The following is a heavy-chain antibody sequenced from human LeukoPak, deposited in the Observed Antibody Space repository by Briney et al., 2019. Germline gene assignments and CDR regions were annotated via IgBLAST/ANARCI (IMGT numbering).Heavy chain of an antibody. CDR1: GFTVSSNY. V-gene: IGHV3-66*01. CDR2: IYSGGST. D-gene: IGHD1-26*01. J-gene: IGHJ6*03. CDR3: ARDLGSGSYYYYYMDV. Sequence: GGSLRLSCAASGFTVSSNYMSWVRQAPGKGLEWVSVIYSGGSTYYADSVKGRFTISRDNSKNTLYLQMNSPRAEDTAVYYCARDLGSGSYYYYYMDVWGKGTTVTVSS.